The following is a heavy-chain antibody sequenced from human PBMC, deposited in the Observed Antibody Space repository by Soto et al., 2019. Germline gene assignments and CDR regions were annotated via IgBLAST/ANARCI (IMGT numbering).Heavy chain of an antibody. Sequence: GGSLRLSCAASGFPFSRYWMSWVRQTPGKGLEWVANIKKDGSEMYYVDSVKGRFTISKDNPSNSLSLEMNSLKAEDTAVYYCARVPWGVRATPTLYYSGMDVWGQGTTVTVSS. CDR1: GFPFSRYW. CDR3: ARVPWGVRATPTLYYSGMDV. CDR2: IKKDGSEM. D-gene: IGHD1-26*01. V-gene: IGHV3-7*01. J-gene: IGHJ6*02.